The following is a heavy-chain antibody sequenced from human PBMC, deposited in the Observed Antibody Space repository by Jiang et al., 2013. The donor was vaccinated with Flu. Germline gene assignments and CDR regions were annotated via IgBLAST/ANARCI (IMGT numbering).Heavy chain of an antibody. Sequence: SQTLSLTCAISGDSVSSNSAAWNWIRQSPSRGPEWLGRTYYRSKWFKGYAPSVKSRITINPDTSKNEFSLQLNSVTPEDTAVYYCARSAPNVDYWGQGTLVTVSS. CDR3: ARSAPNVDY. CDR2: TYYRSKWFK. J-gene: IGHJ4*02. V-gene: IGHV6-1*01. CDR1: GDSVSSNSAA.